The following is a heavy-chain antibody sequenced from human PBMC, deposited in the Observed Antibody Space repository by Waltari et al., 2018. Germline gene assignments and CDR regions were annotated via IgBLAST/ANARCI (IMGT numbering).Heavy chain of an antibody. V-gene: IGHV1-2*02. CDR1: GDTFGAYY. Sequence: QVQMVQSGAEVVKPGASVKVSCETSGDTFGAYYIPWLRQAPGQGPEWLGWIDPINGATKYAQKFQGRVTMTKDTATSSAHAELRSLRSDDTAVYYCARARTEYSSGWDAFDNWGQGTLVTVSS. CDR3: ARARTEYSSGWDAFDN. J-gene: IGHJ4*02. D-gene: IGHD6-25*01. CDR2: IDPINGAT.